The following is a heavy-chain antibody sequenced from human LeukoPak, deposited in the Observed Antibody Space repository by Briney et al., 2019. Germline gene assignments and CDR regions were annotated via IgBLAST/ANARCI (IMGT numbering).Heavy chain of an antibody. CDR1: GFPFSSYS. Sequence: GGSLRLSCAASGFPFSSYSMNWVRQAPGEGLEWVSYISSSRTTSYADSVKGRFTISRDNAKNSLYLQMNSLRAEDTAVYYCARDGKSADYWGQGTLVTVSS. CDR2: ISSSRTT. V-gene: IGHV3-48*01. J-gene: IGHJ4*02. D-gene: IGHD1-26*01. CDR3: ARDGKSADY.